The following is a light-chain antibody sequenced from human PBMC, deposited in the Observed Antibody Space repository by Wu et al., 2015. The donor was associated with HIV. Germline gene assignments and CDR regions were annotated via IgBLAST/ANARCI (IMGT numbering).Light chain of an antibody. Sequence: EIVLTQSPGTLSLSQGERATLSCRASESVSNSHVAWYQQKPGQAPRLLMYDASRRATGIPDRFSGSGSGTDFALTISGLGPEDFAVYHCQQYGSPPITFGQGTRLEIK. CDR1: ESVSNSH. CDR2: DAS. CDR3: QQYGSPPIT. V-gene: IGKV3-20*01. J-gene: IGKJ5*01.